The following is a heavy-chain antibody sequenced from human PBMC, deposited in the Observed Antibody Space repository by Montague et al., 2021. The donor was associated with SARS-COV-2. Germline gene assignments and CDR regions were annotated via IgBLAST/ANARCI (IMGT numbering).Heavy chain of an antibody. CDR2: IYHSGNT. CDR3: ARDLLPPRTAIKTNFFGLDV. V-gene: IGHV4-59*01. D-gene: IGHD2-21*02. J-gene: IGHJ6*02. CDR1: GGFISSSY. Sequence: SETLSLTCTVPGGFISSSYWSWIRQPPGKGLEWIGYIYHSGNTNYNPSLKSGVTISIDTSMNQFSLSLSSMTAADTAVYFCARDLLPPRTAIKTNFFGLDVWGQGTTVIVSS.